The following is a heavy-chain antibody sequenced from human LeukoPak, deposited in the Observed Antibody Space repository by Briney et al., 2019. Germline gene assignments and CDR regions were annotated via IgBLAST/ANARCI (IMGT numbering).Heavy chain of an antibody. J-gene: IGHJ6*03. CDR3: ARVPHYGSGSRYFYMDV. D-gene: IGHD3-10*01. Sequence: ASVKVSCKASGGTFSSYAISWVRQAPGQGLEWMGGIIPIFGTANYAQKFQGRVTITTDESTSTAYMELSSLRSEDTAVYYCARVPHYGSGSRYFYMDVWGEGTTVTVSS. CDR1: GGTFSSYA. V-gene: IGHV1-69*05. CDR2: IIPIFGTA.